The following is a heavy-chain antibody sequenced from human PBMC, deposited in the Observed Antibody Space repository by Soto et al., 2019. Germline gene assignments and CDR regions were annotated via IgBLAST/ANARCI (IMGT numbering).Heavy chain of an antibody. V-gene: IGHV1-18*01. CDR1: GYTFTSYG. CDR3: AKSLEERYYGSGSFPPYYFDY. J-gene: IGHJ4*02. CDR2: ISAYSGST. D-gene: IGHD3-10*01. Sequence: ASVKVSCKASGYTFTSYGISWVRQAPGQGLEWMGWISAYSGSTNYAQKLQGRVTMTTDNSKKNTLYLQMTSLRAEDTAVYFCAKSLEERYYGSGSFPPYYFDYWGQGTLVTVSS.